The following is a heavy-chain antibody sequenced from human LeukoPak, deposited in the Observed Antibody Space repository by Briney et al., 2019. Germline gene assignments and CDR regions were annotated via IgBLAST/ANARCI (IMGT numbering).Heavy chain of an antibody. V-gene: IGHV1-69*13. Sequence: ASVKVSCKASGGTFSSYAISWVRQAPGQGLEWMGGIIRIFGTANYAQKFQGRVTITADESTSTAYMELSSLRSEDTAVYYCATYYCSSTSCYADYYYGMDVWGKGTTVTVSS. CDR2: IIRIFGTA. CDR1: GGTFSSYA. D-gene: IGHD2-2*01. CDR3: ATYYCSSTSCYADYYYGMDV. J-gene: IGHJ6*04.